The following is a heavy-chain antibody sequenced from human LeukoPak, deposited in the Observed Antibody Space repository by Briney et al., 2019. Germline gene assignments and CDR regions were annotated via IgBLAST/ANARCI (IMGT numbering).Heavy chain of an antibody. Sequence: GASVKVSCKASGYTFTSYDINGVRQATGQGLEWMGWMNPNRGNTGYAQKFQGRVTMTRNTSISTAYMELSSLRSEDTAVYYCARAVGIVGATSWFDRWGQGTLVTVSS. V-gene: IGHV1-8*01. D-gene: IGHD1-26*01. CDR2: MNPNRGNT. CDR1: GYTFTSYD. J-gene: IGHJ5*02. CDR3: ARAVGIVGATSWFDR.